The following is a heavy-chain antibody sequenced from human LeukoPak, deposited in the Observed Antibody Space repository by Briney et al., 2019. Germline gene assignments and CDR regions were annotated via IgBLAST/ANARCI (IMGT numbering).Heavy chain of an antibody. Sequence: SETLSLTCTVSGGSISSYYWSWIRQPPGKGLEWIGYIYYSGSTNYNPSLKSRVTISVDTSKNQFSLKLSSVTAADTAVYYCARSYTTVTNWFDPWGQGTLVTVSS. CDR3: ARSYTTVTNWFDP. CDR2: IYYSGST. D-gene: IGHD4-17*01. J-gene: IGHJ5*02. CDR1: GGSISSYY. V-gene: IGHV4-59*01.